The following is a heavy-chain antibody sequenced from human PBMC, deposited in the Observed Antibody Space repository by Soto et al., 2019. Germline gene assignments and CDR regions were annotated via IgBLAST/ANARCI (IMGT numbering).Heavy chain of an antibody. CDR2: IKSKTDGGTT. CDR3: TTIGTARVYYYGMDV. Sequence: GGSLRPSGAAAGFTFSNAWMSWVRQAPGKGLEWVGRIKSKTDGGTTDYAAPVKGRFTISRDDSKNTLHLQMNSLKTEDTAVYYCTTIGTARVYYYGMDVWGQGTTVTVSS. CDR1: GFTFSNAW. D-gene: IGHD3-10*01. V-gene: IGHV3-15*01. J-gene: IGHJ6*02.